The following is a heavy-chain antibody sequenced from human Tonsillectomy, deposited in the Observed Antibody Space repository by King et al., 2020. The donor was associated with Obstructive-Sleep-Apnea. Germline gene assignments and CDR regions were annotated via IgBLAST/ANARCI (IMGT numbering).Heavy chain of an antibody. J-gene: IGHJ4*02. CDR1: GFSFSSYA. V-gene: IGHV3-23*04. Sequence: VQLVESGGGLVQPGGSLRLSCAASGFSFSSYAMSWVRQAPGKGLEWVSTISGSGGSTYYADSVKGRFTISRDNSKNTLYLKMNSLRAEDTAVYYCAKDLYYDFWSGSSGYFDYWGQGTLVTVSS. CDR3: AKDLYYDFWSGSSGYFDY. D-gene: IGHD3-3*01. CDR2: ISGSGGST.